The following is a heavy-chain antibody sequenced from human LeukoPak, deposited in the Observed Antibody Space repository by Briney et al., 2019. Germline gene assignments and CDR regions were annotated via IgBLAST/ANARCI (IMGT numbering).Heavy chain of an antibody. D-gene: IGHD3-10*01. J-gene: IGHJ5*02. CDR2: INPSGGST. CDR1: GYTFTSYY. CDR3: ARENPYYYGSGSYYKFDP. V-gene: IGHV1-46*01. Sequence: ASVKVSCKASGYTFTSYYMHWVRQAPGQGLEWMGIINPSGGSTSYAQKFQGRVTMTRDTSTSTVYMELSSLRSEDTAVYYCARENPYYYGSGSYYKFDPWGQGTLVTVSS.